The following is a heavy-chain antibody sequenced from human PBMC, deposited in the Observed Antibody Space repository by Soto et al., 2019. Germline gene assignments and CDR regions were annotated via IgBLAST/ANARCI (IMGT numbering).Heavy chain of an antibody. Sequence: SETLSLTCTVSGGSISSGGYYWSWIRQHPGKGLEWIGYIYYSGSTYYNPSLKSRVTISVDTSKNQFSLKLSSVTAADTAVYYCARGVRIVRPPDYYYYYMDVWGKGTTVTVSS. V-gene: IGHV4-31*03. CDR3: ARGVRIVRPPDYYYYYMDV. D-gene: IGHD2-15*01. CDR1: GGSISSGGYY. J-gene: IGHJ6*03. CDR2: IYYSGST.